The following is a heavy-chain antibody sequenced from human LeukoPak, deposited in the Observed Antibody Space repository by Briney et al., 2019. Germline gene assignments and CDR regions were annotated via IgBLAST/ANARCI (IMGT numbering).Heavy chain of an antibody. J-gene: IGHJ4*02. CDR3: ARRNSGSYREFDY. CDR1: GGSISSYY. CDR2: IYTSGST. V-gene: IGHV4-4*07. Sequence: SETLSLTCTVSGGSISSYYWSWIRQPAAKGLEWIGRIYTSGSTNYNASLQSRVSMSVDTSKNPFSLKLRSVTVADPAVFYWARRNSGSYREFDYWGQGTLVTVSS. D-gene: IGHD1-26*01.